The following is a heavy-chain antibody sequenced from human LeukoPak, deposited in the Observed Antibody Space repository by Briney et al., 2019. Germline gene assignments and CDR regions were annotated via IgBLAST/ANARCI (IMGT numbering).Heavy chain of an antibody. J-gene: IGHJ5*02. CDR2: IYYTGGT. V-gene: IGHV4-59*01. CDR1: GGSISNYY. CDR3: AREGTIPDNWYDP. Sequence: SETPSLTCTVSGGSISNYYWSWIRQPPGKGLEWIGYIYYTGGTNYNPSLKSRVTISIDTSQNQVSLRLNPVTAADAAGDYCAREGTIPDNWYDPRGQGTLVTVSS.